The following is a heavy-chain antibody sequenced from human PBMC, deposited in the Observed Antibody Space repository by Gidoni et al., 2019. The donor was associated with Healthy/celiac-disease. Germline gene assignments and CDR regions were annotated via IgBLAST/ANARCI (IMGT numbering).Heavy chain of an antibody. V-gene: IGHV1-8*01. CDR1: GYTFTSYD. CDR2: MNPNSGNT. D-gene: IGHD2-8*01. Sequence: QVQLVQSGAEVKKPGASVKVSCKASGYTFTSYDINWVRQATGQGLEWMGWMNPNSGNTGYAQKFQGRVTMTRNTSISTAYMELSSLRSEDTAVYYCARVLFPPPSYYYGMDVWGQGTTVTVSS. CDR3: ARVLFPPPSYYYGMDV. J-gene: IGHJ6*02.